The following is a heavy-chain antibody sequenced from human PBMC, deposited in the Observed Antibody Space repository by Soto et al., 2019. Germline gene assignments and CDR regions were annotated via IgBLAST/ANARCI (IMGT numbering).Heavy chain of an antibody. D-gene: IGHD1-26*01. V-gene: IGHV3-9*01. CDR2: ISWNSGNI. CDR1: GFTFDDYA. Sequence: TGGSLRLSCAASGFTFDDYAMYWVRQVLGKGLEWVSSISWNSGNIGYADSVKGRFTISRDNSKNTLYLQMNSLRAEDTSVYYCAKEGGLSGSYYISSSYYFDYWGQGTLVTVSS. CDR3: AKEGGLSGSYYISSSYYFDY. J-gene: IGHJ4*02.